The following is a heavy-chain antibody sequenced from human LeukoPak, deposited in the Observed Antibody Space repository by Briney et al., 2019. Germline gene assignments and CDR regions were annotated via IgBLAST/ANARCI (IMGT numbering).Heavy chain of an antibody. J-gene: IGHJ5*02. CDR2: IYIGGST. CDR1: GFTVSSNY. CDR3: ARDRISSGWYSDWFDP. D-gene: IGHD6-19*01. Sequence: GGSLRLSCAASGFTVSSNYMSWVRQAPGKGLEWVSVIYIGGSTYYADSVKGRFTISRDNCKTPLYLQMNSLRAEDTAVYYCARDRISSGWYSDWFDPWGQGTLVTVSS. V-gene: IGHV3-66*01.